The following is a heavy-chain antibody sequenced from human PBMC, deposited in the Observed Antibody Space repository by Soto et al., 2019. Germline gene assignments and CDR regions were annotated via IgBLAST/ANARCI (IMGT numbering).Heavy chain of an antibody. J-gene: IGHJ4*02. CDR2: IYYSGST. V-gene: IGHV4-59*01. CDR1: GGSISSYY. D-gene: IGHD2-8*01. Sequence: PQTLSLTCTVSGGSISSYYWSWIRQPPGKGLEWIGYIYYSGSTNYNPSLKSRVTISVDTSKNQFSLKLSSVTAADTAVYYCARGVIMLFDYWGQGTLVIVSS. CDR3: ARGVIMLFDY.